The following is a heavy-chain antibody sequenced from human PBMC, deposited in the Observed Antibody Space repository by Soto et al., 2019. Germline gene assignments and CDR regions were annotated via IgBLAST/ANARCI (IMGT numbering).Heavy chain of an antibody. CDR3: ARDRTGWRSITCYEVFDI. J-gene: IGHJ3*02. Sequence: EVQLVESGGGMVQPGGSLRLSCLASGFTFDAFWMTWVRQAPGRGLEWVANIKRDESRKYYLDSVKGRFTISRDNAKNSLCLQMNSLRAEDTAVYYCARDRTGWRSITCYEVFDIWGQGTMVTVSS. D-gene: IGHD3-16*01. V-gene: IGHV3-7*04. CDR2: IKRDESRK. CDR1: GFTFDAFW.